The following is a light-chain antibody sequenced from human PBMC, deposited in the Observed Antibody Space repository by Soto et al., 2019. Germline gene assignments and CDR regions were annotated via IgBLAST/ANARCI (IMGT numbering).Light chain of an antibody. J-gene: IGKJ4*01. Sequence: AIQLTQSPSSLSASVGDRVTITCRASQGISSALAWYQQKPGKAPKLLIYDASSLESGVPSRFSGSGSGTYVTLTISSLQPDDFATYYCQQFNSYPFLFGGGTKVEIK. V-gene: IGKV1-13*02. CDR3: QQFNSYPFL. CDR1: QGISSA. CDR2: DAS.